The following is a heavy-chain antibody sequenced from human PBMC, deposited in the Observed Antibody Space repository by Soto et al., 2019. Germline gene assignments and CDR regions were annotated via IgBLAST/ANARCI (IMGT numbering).Heavy chain of an antibody. CDR2: INPNSGGT. Sequence: ASVKVSCKASGYTFTGYYMHWVRQAPGQGLEWMGWINPNSGGTNYAQKFQGRVTMTRDTSISTAYMELSRLRSDDTAVYYCARSDILTRYLSYWGQGTLVTVSS. CDR3: ARSDILTRYLSY. CDR1: GYTFTGYY. D-gene: IGHD3-9*01. J-gene: IGHJ4*02. V-gene: IGHV1-2*02.